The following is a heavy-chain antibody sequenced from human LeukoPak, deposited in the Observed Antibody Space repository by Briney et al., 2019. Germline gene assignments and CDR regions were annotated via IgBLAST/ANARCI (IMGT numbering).Heavy chain of an antibody. D-gene: IGHD6-13*01. J-gene: IGHJ5*02. CDR3: ARDLLQQLVLPLEFDP. Sequence: ASVKVSCKASGYTFTSYGISWVRQAPGQGLEWMGWISAYNGNTNYAQKLQGRVTMTTDTSTSTAYMELRSLRSDDTAVYYCARDLLQQLVLPLEFDPWGRGTLVTVSS. CDR1: GYTFTSYG. CDR2: ISAYNGNT. V-gene: IGHV1-18*01.